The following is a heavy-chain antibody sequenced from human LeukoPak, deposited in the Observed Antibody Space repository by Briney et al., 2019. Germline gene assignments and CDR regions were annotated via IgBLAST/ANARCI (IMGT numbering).Heavy chain of an antibody. CDR2: TNPNSGGT. CDR3: AREHGSSSALCDY. J-gene: IGHJ4*02. D-gene: IGHD6-6*01. CDR1: GYTFTGYS. Sequence: ASVKVSCKASGYTFTGYSMHWVRQAPGQGLEWMGWTNPNSGGTNYAQKLQGRVTMTRDTSISTAYMELSRLRSDDTAVYYCAREHGSSSALCDYWGQGTLVTVSS. V-gene: IGHV1-2*02.